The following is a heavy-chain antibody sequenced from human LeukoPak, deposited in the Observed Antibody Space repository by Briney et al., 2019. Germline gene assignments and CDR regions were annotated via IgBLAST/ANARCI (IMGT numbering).Heavy chain of an antibody. CDR2: IYYSGST. CDR3: ARAAHYYDSSGYLYYFDY. CDR1: GGSISRGAYY. Sequence: PSEPLSLTCTVSGGSISRGAYYWSWLRQHPGKGLEWIGYIYYSGSTYYNPSLKSRVTISVDTSKNQFSLKLSSVTAADTAVYYCARAAHYYDSSGYLYYFDYWGQGTLVTVSS. D-gene: IGHD3-22*01. J-gene: IGHJ4*02. V-gene: IGHV4-31*03.